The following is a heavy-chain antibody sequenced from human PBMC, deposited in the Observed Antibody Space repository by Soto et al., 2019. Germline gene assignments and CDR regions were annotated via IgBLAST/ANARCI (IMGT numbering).Heavy chain of an antibody. J-gene: IGHJ3*02. CDR2: IWYDGSNK. Sequence: QVQLVESGGGVVQPGRSLRLSCAASGFTFSSYGMHWVRQAPGKGLAWVAVIWYDGSNKYYADSVKGRFTISRDNSQNTLYVQMNSLRAEDTVVYYCARGGVYRPSAFDICGQGPIVSVSS. D-gene: IGHD2-8*01. CDR1: GFTFSSYG. CDR3: ARGGVYRPSAFDI. V-gene: IGHV3-33*01.